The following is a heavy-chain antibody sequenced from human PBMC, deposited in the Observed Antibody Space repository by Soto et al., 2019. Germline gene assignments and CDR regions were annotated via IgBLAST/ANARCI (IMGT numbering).Heavy chain of an antibody. CDR1: GFTFSSYW. Sequence: EVQLVESGGGLVQPGGSLRLSCAASGFTFSSYWMSWVRQAPGKGLEWVANIKQDGSEKYYVDSVKGRFTISRDNAKNSLYLQMNSLRAEDTAVYYCAKTAGTSPFDYWGQGTLVTVSS. J-gene: IGHJ4*02. D-gene: IGHD6-13*01. V-gene: IGHV3-7*01. CDR2: IKQDGSEK. CDR3: AKTAGTSPFDY.